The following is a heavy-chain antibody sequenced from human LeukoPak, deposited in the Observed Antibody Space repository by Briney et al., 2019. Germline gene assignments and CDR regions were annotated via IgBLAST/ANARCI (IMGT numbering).Heavy chain of an antibody. D-gene: IGHD3-3*01. CDR2: INHSGST. V-gene: IGHV4-34*01. J-gene: IGHJ4*02. Sequence: SETLSLTCAVYGGSFSGYYWSWIRRPPGKGLEWIGEINHSGSTNYNPSLKSRVTISVDTSKNQFSLKLSSVTAADTAVYYCARLVDFWSGYYSFASDYWGQGTLVTVSS. CDR3: ARLVDFWSGYYSFASDY. CDR1: GGSFSGYY.